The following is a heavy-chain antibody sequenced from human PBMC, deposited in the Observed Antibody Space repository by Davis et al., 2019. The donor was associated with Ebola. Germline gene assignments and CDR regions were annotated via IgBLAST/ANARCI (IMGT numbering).Heavy chain of an antibody. Sequence: SETLSLTCAVSGGSISSSNWWSWVRQPPGKGLEWIGEIYHSGSTNYNPSLKSRVTISVDKSKNQFSLKLSSVTAADTAVYYCARGGYCSSTSCYGFRYYYSMDVWGQGTTVTVSS. CDR2: IYHSGST. J-gene: IGHJ6*02. CDR1: GGSISSSNW. CDR3: ARGGYCSSTSCYGFRYYYSMDV. D-gene: IGHD2-2*01. V-gene: IGHV4-4*02.